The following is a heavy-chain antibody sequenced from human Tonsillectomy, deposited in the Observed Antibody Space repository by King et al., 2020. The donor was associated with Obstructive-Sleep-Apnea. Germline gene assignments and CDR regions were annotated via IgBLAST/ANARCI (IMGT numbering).Heavy chain of an antibody. Sequence: QLVQSGAEVKKPGASVKVSCKVSGYTLTELSMHWVRQAPGKGLVWMGCFDPEDGQTIYAQKFKGRVTMTEDTSTDTAYMELSSLRSEDTAVYYCATYYYDSSGYYHPYFDYWGQGTLVTVSS. J-gene: IGHJ4*02. CDR1: GYTLTELS. V-gene: IGHV1-24*01. CDR3: ATYYYDSSGYYHPYFDY. D-gene: IGHD3-22*01. CDR2: FDPEDGQT.